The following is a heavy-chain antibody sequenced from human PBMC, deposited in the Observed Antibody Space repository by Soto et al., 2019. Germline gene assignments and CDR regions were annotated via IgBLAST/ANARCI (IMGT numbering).Heavy chain of an antibody. D-gene: IGHD1-26*01. CDR1: GDSVSSNSAA. CDR2: TYYRSKWYN. V-gene: IGHV6-1*01. Sequence: SQTLSLTCVISGDSVSSNSAAWNWLRQSPSRGLEWLGRTYYRSKWYNDYAVSVKSRITINPDTSKNQFSLQLNPVTPEDTAVYYCAIVGATGAFDIWGQGTMVTVSS. J-gene: IGHJ3*02. CDR3: AIVGATGAFDI.